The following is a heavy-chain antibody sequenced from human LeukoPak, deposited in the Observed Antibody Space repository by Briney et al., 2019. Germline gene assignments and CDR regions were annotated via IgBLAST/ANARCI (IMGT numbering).Heavy chain of an antibody. D-gene: IGHD5-12*01. J-gene: IGHJ5*02. V-gene: IGHV1-18*01. CDR2: ISAYNGNT. CDR1: GGTFSSYA. CDR3: ARGEKYSGYDLSLDP. Sequence: AASVKVSCKASGGTFSSYAISWVRQAPGQGLEWMGWISAYNGNTNYAQKLQGRVTMTTDTSTSTAYMELRSLRSDDTAVYYCARGEKYSGYDLSLDPWGQGTLVTVSS.